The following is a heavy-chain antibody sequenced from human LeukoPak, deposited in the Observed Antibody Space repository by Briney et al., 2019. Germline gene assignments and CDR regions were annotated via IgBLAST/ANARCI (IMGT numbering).Heavy chain of an antibody. CDR2: INHSGST. CDR1: GGSFSGYY. V-gene: IGHV4-34*01. D-gene: IGHD1-1*01. J-gene: IGHJ4*02. Sequence: PSETMSLTCAVYGGSFSGYYWSWVRQSPGEGLEWIGEINHSGSTNYNPSLKSRVIISADTSKNQFSLKLSSVTAADTAVYYCARVSNWTEEPDTGLDYWGQGTLVTVSS. CDR3: ARVSNWTEEPDTGLDY.